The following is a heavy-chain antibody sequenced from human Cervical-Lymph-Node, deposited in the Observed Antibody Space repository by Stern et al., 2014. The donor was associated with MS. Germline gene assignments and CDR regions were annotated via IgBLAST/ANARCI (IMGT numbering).Heavy chain of an antibody. CDR3: SRDADAYSLVFGY. D-gene: IGHD5-24*01. V-gene: IGHV4-30-4*01. Sequence: VQLVESGPGLVKPSQTLSLTCAVSGGSISSGEYSWSWIRQSPGKGLEWIGYIHYSGTTYYNPSLKSRVSMSVDTSKNQFSLKLSSVTAADTAVYYCSRDADAYSLVFGYWGRGTLVTVSS. CDR1: GGSISSGEYS. CDR2: IHYSGTT. J-gene: IGHJ4*02.